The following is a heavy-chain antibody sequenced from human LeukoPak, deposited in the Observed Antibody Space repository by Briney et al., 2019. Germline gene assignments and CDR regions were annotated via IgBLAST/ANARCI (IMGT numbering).Heavy chain of an antibody. CDR1: GYSFTSYW. V-gene: IGHV5-51*01. Sequence: GESLKISCKGSGYSFTSYWIGWVRQMPGKGLEWMGIIYPGDSDTRYSPSFQGQVTISADKSISTAYLQWSSLKASHTATYYCARHSYSSGWYEKNYWGQGTLVTVSS. CDR2: IYPGDSDT. CDR3: ARHSYSSGWYEKNY. J-gene: IGHJ4*02. D-gene: IGHD6-19*01.